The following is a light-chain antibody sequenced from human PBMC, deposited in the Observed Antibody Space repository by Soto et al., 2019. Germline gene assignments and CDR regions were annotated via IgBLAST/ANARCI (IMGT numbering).Light chain of an antibody. CDR1: QSISTY. Sequence: DIQMTQSPSSLSASVGDRVTFTCRASQSISTYLNWYEQKPGKAPNLLIYGASNLQSGVPSRFSGGGSGTDFTLTSSSLQPEDFATDYCQQSSSHWTWGKETKVDIK. CDR3: QQSSSHWT. CDR2: GAS. J-gene: IGKJ1*01. V-gene: IGKV1-39*01.